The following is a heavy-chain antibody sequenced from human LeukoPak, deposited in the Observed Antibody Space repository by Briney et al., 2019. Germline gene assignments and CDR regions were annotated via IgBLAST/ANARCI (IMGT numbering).Heavy chain of an antibody. J-gene: IGHJ5*02. Sequence: PGGSLRLSCAASGFTFGAHWMHWVRQAPGRGLVWVSRISPDGSITTYADSVKGRFTISRDNSKNTLYLQMNSLRAEDTAVYYCAKGLIAAADHNWFDPWGQGTLVTVSS. V-gene: IGHV3-74*01. CDR3: AKGLIAAADHNWFDP. D-gene: IGHD6-13*01. CDR1: GFTFGAHW. CDR2: ISPDGSIT.